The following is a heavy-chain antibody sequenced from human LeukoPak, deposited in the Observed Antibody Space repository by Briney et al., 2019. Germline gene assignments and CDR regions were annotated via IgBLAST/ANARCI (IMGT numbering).Heavy chain of an antibody. CDR3: AKGLTHWAQFDY. CDR2: ISGSGGST. D-gene: IGHD7-27*01. CDR1: GFTFSSYA. Sequence: GGSLRLSCAASGFTFSSYAMSWIRQAPGKGLEWVSAISGSGGSTYYADSVKGRYTISRDNSKNTLYLQMNSLRAEDTAVYYCAKGLTHWAQFDYWGQGTLVTVSS. V-gene: IGHV3-23*01. J-gene: IGHJ4*02.